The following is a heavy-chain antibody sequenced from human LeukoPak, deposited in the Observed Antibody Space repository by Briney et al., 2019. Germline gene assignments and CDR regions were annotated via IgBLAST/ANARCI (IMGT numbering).Heavy chain of an antibody. D-gene: IGHD4-17*01. CDR3: ARTIHYGESDY. J-gene: IGHJ4*02. Sequence: SVKVSCKASGGTFSSYAISWVRQAPGQGLEWMGRIIPILGIANYAQKFQGRVTMTRNTSISTAYMELSSLRSEDTAVYYCARTIHYGESDYWGQGTLVTVSS. V-gene: IGHV1-69*04. CDR2: IIPILGIA. CDR1: GGTFSSYA.